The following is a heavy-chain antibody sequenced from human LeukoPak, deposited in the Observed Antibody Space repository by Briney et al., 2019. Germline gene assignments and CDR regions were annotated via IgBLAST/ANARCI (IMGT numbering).Heavy chain of an antibody. CDR2: IYPSGST. Sequence: SETLSLTCTVSGASITNYYWSWIRQSAGRGLEWIGRIYPSGSTHSDPSLKSRVTMSLDTSKNQFSLGLSSVTAADTAVYYCARVRPNWNDGTFDYWGQGTLVTVSS. V-gene: IGHV4-4*07. J-gene: IGHJ4*02. D-gene: IGHD1-1*01. CDR1: GASITNYY. CDR3: ARVRPNWNDGTFDY.